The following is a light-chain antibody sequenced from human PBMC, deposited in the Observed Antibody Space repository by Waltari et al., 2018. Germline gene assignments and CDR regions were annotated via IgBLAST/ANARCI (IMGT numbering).Light chain of an antibody. CDR2: AGT. V-gene: IGLV2-23*01. J-gene: IGLJ1*01. Sequence: HSALPQPSPVSASPVPPIPISSTGTKDHFRLSPLVSWYQHYPGKTPKLILFAGTKRPSGVSNRFSGSTSGTTTYLTISALQAEDDADYFCCTFASEAVYVFGTGTVVTVL. CDR1: KDHFRLSPL. CDR3: CTFASEAVYV.